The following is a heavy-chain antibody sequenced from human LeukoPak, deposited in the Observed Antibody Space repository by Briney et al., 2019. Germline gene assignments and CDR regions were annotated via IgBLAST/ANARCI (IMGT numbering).Heavy chain of an antibody. CDR3: AREGIAVAATGFDY. CDR2: ICYSGST. Sequence: SETLSLTCTVSGGSISSYYWSWIRQPPGKGLEWIGYICYSGSTNYNPSLKSRVTISVDTSKNQFSLKLSSVTAADTAVYYCAREGIAVAATGFDYWGQGTLVTVSS. D-gene: IGHD6-19*01. J-gene: IGHJ4*02. V-gene: IGHV4-59*01. CDR1: GGSISSYY.